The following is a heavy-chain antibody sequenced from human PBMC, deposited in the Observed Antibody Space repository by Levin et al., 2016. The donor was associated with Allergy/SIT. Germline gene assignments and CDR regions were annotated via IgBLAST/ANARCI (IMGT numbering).Heavy chain of an antibody. J-gene: IGHJ6*02. V-gene: IGHV4-61*02. CDR2: IYTSGST. Sequence: SETLSLTCTVSGGSISSGSYYWSWIRQPAGKGLEWIGRIYTSGSTNYNPSLKSRVTISLDTSKNQFSLKLSSVTAADTAVYYCARWNVDYYDMDVWGQGTTVTVSS. D-gene: IGHD1-1*01. CDR1: GGSISSGSYY. CDR3: ARWNVDYYDMDV.